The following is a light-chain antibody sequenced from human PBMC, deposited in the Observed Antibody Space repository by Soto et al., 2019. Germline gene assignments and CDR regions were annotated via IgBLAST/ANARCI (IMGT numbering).Light chain of an antibody. CDR2: STN. V-gene: IGLV8-61*01. Sequence: QTVVTQEPSFSVSPGGTVTLTCGLTSGSVSTSYYPSWYQQTQGQAPRTLIYSTNTRSTGVPDRFSGSILGNTAALTITGAQADDECDYYGVLYMVSGISVFGGGTKLTVL. CDR3: VLYMVSGISV. CDR1: SGSVSTSYY. J-gene: IGLJ2*01.